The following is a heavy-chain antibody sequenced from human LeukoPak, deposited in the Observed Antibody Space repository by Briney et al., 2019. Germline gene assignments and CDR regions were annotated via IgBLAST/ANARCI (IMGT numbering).Heavy chain of an antibody. CDR2: IYHSGST. Sequence: PSETLSLICTVSGYSISSGYYWGWIRQPPGKGLEWIGSIYHSGSTYYNPSLKSRVTISVDTSKNQFSLKLSSVTAADTAVYYCARDWITMIVQGYFDYWGQGTLVTVSS. V-gene: IGHV4-38-2*02. CDR1: GYSISSGYY. D-gene: IGHD3-22*01. J-gene: IGHJ4*02. CDR3: ARDWITMIVQGYFDY.